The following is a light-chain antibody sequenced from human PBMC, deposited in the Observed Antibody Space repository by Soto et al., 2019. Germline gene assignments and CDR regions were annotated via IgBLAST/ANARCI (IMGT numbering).Light chain of an antibody. CDR2: GAS. CDR3: QQYGSSPPT. V-gene: IGKV3-20*01. Sequence: IVLTRAPGTLSLSPGERATLSCRASQSVSRYLTWYQQKPGQGPRVLIYGASSRATGIPDRFSGSGSGTDFTLTINRLEPEDFAVYYCQQYGSSPPTFGQGTKVEIK. CDR1: QSVSRY. J-gene: IGKJ1*01.